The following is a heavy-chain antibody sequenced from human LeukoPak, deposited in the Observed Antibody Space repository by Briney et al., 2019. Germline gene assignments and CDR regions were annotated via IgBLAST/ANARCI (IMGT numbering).Heavy chain of an antibody. D-gene: IGHD3-16*01. CDR2: IYSSGTT. CDR1: GASVTTYY. V-gene: IGHV4-4*07. Sequence: KPSETLCLTCTVSGASVTTYYWSWIRQPAGKGLEWIGRIYSSGTTNYNLSLRGRVTMSLDTSRNQVSLKLSSVVAADTAMYYCARDYDKAFDYWGQGTLVTVSS. CDR3: ARDYDKAFDY. J-gene: IGHJ4*02.